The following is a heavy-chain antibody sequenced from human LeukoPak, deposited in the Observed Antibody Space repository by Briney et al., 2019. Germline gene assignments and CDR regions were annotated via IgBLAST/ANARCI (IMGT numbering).Heavy chain of an antibody. V-gene: IGHV3-74*01. CDR2: INTDGSST. CDR3: ARVSYYYDSSGYYIY. D-gene: IGHD3-22*01. Sequence: PGGSLRLSCAASGFTFSSYWMHWVRQAPGKGLVWVSRINTDGSSTSYADSVKGRFTISRGNAKNTLYLQMNSLRAEDTAVYYCARVSYYYDSSGYYIYWGQGTLVTVSS. J-gene: IGHJ4*02. CDR1: GFTFSSYW.